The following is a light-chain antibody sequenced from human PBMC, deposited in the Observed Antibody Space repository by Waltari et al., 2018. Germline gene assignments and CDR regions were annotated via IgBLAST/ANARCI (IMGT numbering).Light chain of an antibody. J-gene: IGKJ2*01. CDR3: QQYKIWPSYT. Sequence: EILMTQSPATLSVSPGERATLSCRASQSISSSLAWYQHKPGQAPRLLIYGASTRATGIPARFSGRGSETDFTLTITRLQSEDFAVYYCQQYKIWPSYTFGQGTKLDI. CDR2: GAS. CDR1: QSISSS. V-gene: IGKV3-15*01.